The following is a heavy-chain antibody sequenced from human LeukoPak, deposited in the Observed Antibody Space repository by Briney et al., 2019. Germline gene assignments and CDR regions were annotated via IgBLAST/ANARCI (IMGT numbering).Heavy chain of an antibody. CDR2: ISGSGGST. CDR3: AKDFLTPVRGVILPYYFDY. V-gene: IGHV3-23*01. D-gene: IGHD3-10*02. CDR1: GFTFSSYA. Sequence: GGSLRLSCAASGFTFSSYAMSWVRQAPGKGLEWVSAISGSGGSTYYADSVKGQFTISRDNSKNTLYLQMNSLRAEDTAVYYCAKDFLTPVRGVILPYYFDYWGQGTLVTVSS. J-gene: IGHJ4*02.